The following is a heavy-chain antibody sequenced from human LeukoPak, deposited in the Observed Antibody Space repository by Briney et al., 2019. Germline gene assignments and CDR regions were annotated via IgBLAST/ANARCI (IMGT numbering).Heavy chain of an antibody. D-gene: IGHD5-12*01. V-gene: IGHV5-51*01. CDR3: AREVYSESRGYDY. CDR1: GYSFTNYW. J-gene: IGHJ4*02. CDR2: IYPDDSDA. Sequence: GESLKISCKGSGYSFTNYWIAWVRQMPGKGLEWMGTIYPDDSDARYSPSFQGQVSISVDKSVNTAYLQWSSLEASDIAMYYCAREVYSESRGYDYWDQGTLVTVSS.